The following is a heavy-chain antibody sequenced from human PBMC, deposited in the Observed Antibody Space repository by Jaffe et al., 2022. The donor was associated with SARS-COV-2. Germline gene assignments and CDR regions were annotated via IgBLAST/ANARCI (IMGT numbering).Heavy chain of an antibody. CDR2: ISGSGGST. V-gene: IGHV3-23*01. D-gene: IGHD2-2*01. CDR3: AKGGVVPAASDVLRFFDEAFDI. CDR1: GFTFSSYA. J-gene: IGHJ3*02. Sequence: EVQLLESGGGLVQPGGSLRLSCAASGFTFSSYAMSWVRQAPGKGLEWVSAISGSGGSTYYADSVKGRFTISRDNSKNTLYLQMNSLRAEDTAVYYCAKGGVVPAASDVLRFFDEAFDIWGQGTMVTVSS.